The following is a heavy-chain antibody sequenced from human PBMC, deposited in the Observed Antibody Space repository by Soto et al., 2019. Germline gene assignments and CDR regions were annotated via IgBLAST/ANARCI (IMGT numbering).Heavy chain of an antibody. J-gene: IGHJ4*02. V-gene: IGHV3-33*01. Sequence: QVQLVESGGGVVQPGRSLRLSCAASGFTFSSYGMHWVRQAPGKGLEWVAVIWYDGSNKYYADSVKGRFTISRDNSKNTLYLQMNSLRAEDTAVYYCARVRKAYSSGWFPSQAFDYWGQGTLVTVSS. D-gene: IGHD6-19*01. CDR3: ARVRKAYSSGWFPSQAFDY. CDR2: IWYDGSNK. CDR1: GFTFSSYG.